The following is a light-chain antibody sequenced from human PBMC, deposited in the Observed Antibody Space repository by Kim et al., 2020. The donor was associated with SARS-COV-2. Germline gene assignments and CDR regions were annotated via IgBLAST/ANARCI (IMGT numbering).Light chain of an antibody. CDR3: QRWGTGDV. Sequence: QPVLTQSPSASASLGASVKLTCTLSTGHSAYAIAWHQQQPGKGPRYLMKLNSDGSHNKGDGIPDRFSGSSSGLDRYLTISNLQSEDEADYYCQRWGTGDVVGGGTQLTVL. CDR1: TGHSAYA. J-gene: IGLJ2*01. CDR2: LNSDGSH. V-gene: IGLV4-69*01.